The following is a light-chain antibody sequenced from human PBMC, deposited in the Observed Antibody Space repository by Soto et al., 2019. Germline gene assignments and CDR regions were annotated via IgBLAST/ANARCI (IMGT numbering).Light chain of an antibody. CDR2: GAS. V-gene: IGKV3-15*01. CDR1: QSISTW. Sequence: MTQSPSTLSASVGDRVTITCRASQSISTWLAWYQQKPGQAPRLLIYGASTRATGIPARFSGSGSGTEFTLTISSLQSEDFAVYYCQQYNVWPLTFGGGTKVEIE. CDR3: QQYNVWPLT. J-gene: IGKJ4*01.